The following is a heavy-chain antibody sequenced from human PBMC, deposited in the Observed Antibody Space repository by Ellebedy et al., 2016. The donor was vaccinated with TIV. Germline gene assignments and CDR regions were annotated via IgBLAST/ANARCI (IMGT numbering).Heavy chain of an antibody. CDR3: ARDSPLSSWRIKYYFDY. V-gene: IGHV3-30*01. Sequence: GESLKISCAASGFTFSSYAMHWVRQAPGKGLEWVAVISYDGSNKYYADSVKGRFTISRDNSKNTLYLQMNSLRAEDTAVYYCARDSPLSSWRIKYYFDYWGQGTLVTVSS. J-gene: IGHJ4*02. CDR2: ISYDGSNK. D-gene: IGHD6-13*01. CDR1: GFTFSSYA.